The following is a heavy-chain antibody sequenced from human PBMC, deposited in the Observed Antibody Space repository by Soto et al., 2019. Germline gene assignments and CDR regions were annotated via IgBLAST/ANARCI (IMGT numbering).Heavy chain of an antibody. V-gene: IGHV1-2*04. CDR1: GYTFTGYN. J-gene: IGHJ3*02. Sequence: ASVKVSCKASGYTFTGYNMHWVRQAPGQGLEWMGWINPNSGGTNYAQKFQGWVTMTRDTSISTAYMELSRLRSDDTAVYYCARDKGGRKLPQDAFDIWGQGTMVTVSS. D-gene: IGHD3-10*01. CDR3: ARDKGGRKLPQDAFDI. CDR2: INPNSGGT.